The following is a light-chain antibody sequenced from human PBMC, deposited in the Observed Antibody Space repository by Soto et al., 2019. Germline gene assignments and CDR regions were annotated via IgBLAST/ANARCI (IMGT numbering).Light chain of an antibody. V-gene: IGKV3-20*01. CDR3: QQYGSSGT. CDR1: QSVSNNY. CDR2: GAS. Sequence: VLTQSPCALSLSPGERATLSCRASQSVSNNYLAWYQQKPGQAPRLLIYGASNRATGIPDRFSGSGSGTDFTLTISRLEPEDFAVYYCQQYGSSGTFGQGTKVDI. J-gene: IGKJ1*01.